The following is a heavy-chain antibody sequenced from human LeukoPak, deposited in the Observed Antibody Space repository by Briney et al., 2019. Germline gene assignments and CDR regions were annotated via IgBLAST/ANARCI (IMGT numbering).Heavy chain of an antibody. CDR2: INPNSGDT. CDR1: GYTFTGYY. V-gene: IGHV1-2*02. J-gene: IGHJ6*03. Sequence: ASVKVSCKASGYTFTGYYMHWVRQAPGQGLEWMGWINPNSGDTKYLQKFQGRVTMTTDTSISTAYMELSSLRSDDTAVYYCARDRHYTTSGVSYYYYYMDVWGNGTTVTVSS. CDR3: ARDRHYTTSGVSYYYYYMDV. D-gene: IGHD3-3*01.